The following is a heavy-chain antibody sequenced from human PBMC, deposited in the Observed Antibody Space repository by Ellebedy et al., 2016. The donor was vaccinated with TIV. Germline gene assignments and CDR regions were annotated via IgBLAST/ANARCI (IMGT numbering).Heavy chain of an antibody. CDR1: GFTFSSRA. CDR3: AYGLDV. Sequence: GGSLRLSXAASGFTFSSRAIRWVRQAPGKGLEWISCISGSGGSTYYADSVKGRFTISRDNSKNTLYLQMNTLRAEDTAVYYCAYGLDVWGQGTTVTVSS. J-gene: IGHJ6*02. V-gene: IGHV3-23*01. CDR2: ISGSGGST.